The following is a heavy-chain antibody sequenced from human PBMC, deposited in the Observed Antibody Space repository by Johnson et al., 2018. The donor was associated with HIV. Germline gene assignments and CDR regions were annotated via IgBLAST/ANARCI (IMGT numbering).Heavy chain of an antibody. CDR2: INQDGSNK. CDR3: ARDFGLGELSYETVDAFDF. CDR1: GYSFSHYW. J-gene: IGHJ3*01. V-gene: IGHV3-7*01. Sequence: VQLVESGGGLVQPGGSLTLPCVASGYSFSHYWMSWVRQAPGKGLEWVANINQDGSNKYYADSVKGRFTISRDNSKNTLYLQMNNLTTEDKAVYSCARDFGLGELSYETVDAFDFWGQGTMVSVSS. D-gene: IGHD3-16*02.